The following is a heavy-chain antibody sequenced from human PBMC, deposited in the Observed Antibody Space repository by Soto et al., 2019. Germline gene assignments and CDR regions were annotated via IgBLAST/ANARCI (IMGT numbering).Heavy chain of an antibody. V-gene: IGHV3-30*18. CDR3: AKESVETSYSYYGMDV. CDR2: VSFDSKNK. CDR1: GFSFDAYG. J-gene: IGHJ6*02. D-gene: IGHD4-4*01. Sequence: GGSLRLSCAGSGFSFDAYGMHWVRQAPGKGLEWLTTVSFDSKNKYYIDSVEGRFTISRDNSKNMLFLQMNSLRHEDTAVYYCAKESVETSYSYYGMDVWGPGTAVTVSS.